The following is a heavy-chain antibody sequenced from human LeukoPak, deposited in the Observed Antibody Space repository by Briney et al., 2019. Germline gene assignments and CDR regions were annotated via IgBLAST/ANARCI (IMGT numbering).Heavy chain of an antibody. Sequence: GGTLRLSCAASGFTFSSSGMSWVRQAPGKGLEWVSGISGSGGSTYYADSVKGRFAISRDNSKNTLSLQMNSLRADDTAVYYCAKESTVTPGNVNWFDTWGQGTLVTVSS. CDR2: ISGSGGST. D-gene: IGHD4-17*01. V-gene: IGHV3-23*01. J-gene: IGHJ5*02. CDR1: GFTFSSSG. CDR3: AKESTVTPGNVNWFDT.